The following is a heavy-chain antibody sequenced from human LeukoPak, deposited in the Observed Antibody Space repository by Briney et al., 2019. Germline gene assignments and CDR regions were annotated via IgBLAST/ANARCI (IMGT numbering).Heavy chain of an antibody. Sequence: PSETLSLTCTVSGGSISSYYWSWIRQPPGKGLEWIGRIYTSGSTNYNPSLKSRVTISVDTSKNQFSLKLISVTAADTAVYYCAREPGHYYGSGSYDYWGQGTLVTVSS. V-gene: IGHV4-4*08. J-gene: IGHJ4*02. CDR1: GGSISSYY. CDR2: IYTSGST. CDR3: AREPGHYYGSGSYDY. D-gene: IGHD3-10*01.